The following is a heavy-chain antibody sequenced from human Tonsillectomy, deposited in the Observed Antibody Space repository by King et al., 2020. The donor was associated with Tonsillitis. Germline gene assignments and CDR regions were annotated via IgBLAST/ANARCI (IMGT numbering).Heavy chain of an antibody. CDR2: ISAYNGNT. D-gene: IGHD4-23*01. CDR3: ARTEALYGGNSPFGY. J-gene: IGHJ4*02. CDR1: GYTFTSYG. Sequence: QLVQSGAEVKKPGASVKVSCKASGYTFTSYGISWVRQAPGQGLEWMGWISAYNGNTKYAQKLQGRVTMTTDTSTSTAYMELRSLRPDDTAVYYCARTEALYGGNSPFGYWGQGTLVTVSS. V-gene: IGHV1-18*01.